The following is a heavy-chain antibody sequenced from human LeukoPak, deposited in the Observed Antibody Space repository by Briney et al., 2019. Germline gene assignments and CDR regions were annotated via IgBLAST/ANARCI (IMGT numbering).Heavy chain of an antibody. Sequence: ASVKVSCKASGYTFTGYYMHWVRQAPGQGLEWMGWINPNSGGTNYAQKFQGRVTMTRDTSISTAYMELSRLRSDDTAVYYCASDLYYYGSGSSDYWGQGTLVTVSS. J-gene: IGHJ4*02. CDR3: ASDLYYYGSGSSDY. V-gene: IGHV1-2*02. D-gene: IGHD3-10*01. CDR1: GYTFTGYY. CDR2: INPNSGGT.